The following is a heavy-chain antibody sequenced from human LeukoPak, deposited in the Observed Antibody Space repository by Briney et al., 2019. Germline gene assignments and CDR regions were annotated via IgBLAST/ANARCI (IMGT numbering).Heavy chain of an antibody. CDR3: ARVRSHDVYFGL. D-gene: IGHD4-17*01. Sequence: SETLSLTCTVSGASTSSYFWSWIRQPPGKGLEWIGRVYSSGDSNGNYNPSLKSRMTISVDPSKNQFSLELRSVTAADTAVYYCARVRSHDVYFGLWGPGTLVTVSS. CDR1: GASTSSYF. CDR2: VYSSGDSNG. V-gene: IGHV4-59*01. J-gene: IGHJ4*02.